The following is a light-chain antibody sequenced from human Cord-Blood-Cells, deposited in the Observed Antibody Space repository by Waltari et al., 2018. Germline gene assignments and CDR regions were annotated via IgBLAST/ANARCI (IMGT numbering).Light chain of an antibody. CDR3: QQYYSYPLT. Sequence: AIRMTQTPSSFSVSTGERITITCRASQVISSSLAWYQQKLVKAPKLLIYAASTLQSGVPSRFSGSGSGTDFTLTISCLQSEDFATYYCQQYYSYPLTFGQGTRLEIK. CDR2: AAS. J-gene: IGKJ5*01. V-gene: IGKV1-8*01. CDR1: QVISSS.